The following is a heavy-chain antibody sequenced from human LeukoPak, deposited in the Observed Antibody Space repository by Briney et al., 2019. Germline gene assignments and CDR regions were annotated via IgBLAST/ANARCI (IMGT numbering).Heavy chain of an antibody. Sequence: GASVKVSCKASGGTFSSYAISWVRQAPGQGLEWMGGIIPIFGTANYAQKFQGRVTITADESTSTAYMELSSLRSEDTAVYYCARFAVAATGDFDYWGQGTLVTVSS. D-gene: IGHD2-15*01. CDR3: ARFAVAATGDFDY. V-gene: IGHV1-69*13. CDR2: IIPIFGTA. CDR1: GGTFSSYA. J-gene: IGHJ4*02.